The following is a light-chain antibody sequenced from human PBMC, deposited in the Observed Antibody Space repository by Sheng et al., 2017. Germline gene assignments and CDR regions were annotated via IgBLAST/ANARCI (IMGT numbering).Light chain of an antibody. CDR2: GAS. J-gene: IGKJ4*01. Sequence: EIVLTQSPGTLSLSPGERATLSCRASQSVSSSYLAWYQQKPGQAPRLLIYGASNRATGIPDRFSGSGSGTEFTLTISSLQSEDFAVYYCQQYNQWPPLTFGGGTKVEMK. V-gene: IGKV3D-15*01. CDR3: QQYNQWPPLT. CDR1: QSVSSSY.